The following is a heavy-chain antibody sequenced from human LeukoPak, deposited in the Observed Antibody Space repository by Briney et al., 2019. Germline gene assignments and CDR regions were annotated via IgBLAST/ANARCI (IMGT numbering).Heavy chain of an antibody. V-gene: IGHV3-11*05. CDR1: GFTFSDYY. D-gene: IGHD6-13*01. CDR3: ARDAVSLAAAGTSDY. CDR2: ISSSSSYT. J-gene: IGHJ4*02. Sequence: PGGSLRLSCAASGFTFSDYYMSWIRQAPGKGLEWVSYISSSSSYTNYADSVKGRFIISRDNAKNSLYLQMNSLRAEDTAVYYCARDAVSLAAAGTSDYWGQGSLVTVSS.